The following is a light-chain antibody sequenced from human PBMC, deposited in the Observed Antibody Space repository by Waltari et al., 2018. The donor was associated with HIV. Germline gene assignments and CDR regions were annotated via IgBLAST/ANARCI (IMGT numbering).Light chain of an antibody. CDR3: QTWGTGTVV. CDR2: LNSDGSH. V-gene: IGLV4-69*01. Sequence: QLVLTQTPSASASPGASVKLACTLSSGHSSFAIAWHQQQPEKGPRYLMKLNSDGSHSKGDGIPDRFSGSSSGAERYLTISSLQSEDEADYYCQTWGTGTVVFGGGTKLTVL. J-gene: IGLJ2*01. CDR1: SGHSSFA.